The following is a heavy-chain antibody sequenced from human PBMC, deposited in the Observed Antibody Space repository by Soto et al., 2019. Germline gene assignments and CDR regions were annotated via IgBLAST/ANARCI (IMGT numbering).Heavy chain of an antibody. D-gene: IGHD3-22*01. V-gene: IGHV4-61*01. Sequence: LSLTCTVSGGSFSSGSYYWSWIRQPPGKGLEWIGYIYYSGSTNYNPSLKSRVTISVDTSKNQFSLKLSSVTAADTAVYYCAITPVYYYDSSGYFDYWGQGTLVTVSS. CDR2: IYYSGST. CDR1: GGSFSSGSYY. J-gene: IGHJ4*02. CDR3: AITPVYYYDSSGYFDY.